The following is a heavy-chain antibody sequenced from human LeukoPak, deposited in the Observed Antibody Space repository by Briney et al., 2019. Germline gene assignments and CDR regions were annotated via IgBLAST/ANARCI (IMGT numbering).Heavy chain of an antibody. CDR3: AREPDIVATGFDY. V-gene: IGHV3-48*01. CDR2: ISSSSSTI. J-gene: IGHJ4*02. CDR1: GFTFSSYS. D-gene: IGHD5-12*01. Sequence: PGGSLRLSCAASGFTFSSYSMNWVRQAPGKGLEWVSYISSSSSTIYYADSVKGRFTISRDNAKNSLYLQMNSLRAEDTAVYYCAREPDIVATGFDYWGQGTLVTVSS.